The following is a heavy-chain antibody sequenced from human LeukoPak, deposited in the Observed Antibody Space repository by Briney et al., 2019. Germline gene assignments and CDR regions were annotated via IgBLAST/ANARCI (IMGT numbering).Heavy chain of an antibody. CDR1: GFTFSGSA. Sequence: GGSLRLSCAASGFTFSGSAIHWVRQSSGKGLEWVGQIDKKDKGYATATAYAASVIGRFTISGDDSINTAYLQMKSLKTEDTALYYCTRDSGTYNWFDPWGQGTLVTVSS. CDR2: IDKKDKGYATAT. J-gene: IGHJ5*02. V-gene: IGHV3-73*01. CDR3: TRDSGTYNWFDP. D-gene: IGHD1-26*01.